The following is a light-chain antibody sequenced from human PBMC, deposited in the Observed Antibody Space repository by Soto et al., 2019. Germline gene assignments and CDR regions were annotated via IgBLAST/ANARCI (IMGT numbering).Light chain of an antibody. CDR3: QHYNNRPPWT. V-gene: IGKV3-15*01. J-gene: IGKJ1*01. CDR1: QSVSSH. CDR2: AAS. Sequence: EIVMTQSPATLSVSPGERATFSCGASQSVSSHLAWYQQKPGQAPRLLIYAASTRATGVPARFSGSGSGTEFSLTISSLQSEDFAVYFCQHYNNRPPWTFGQGTKVDIK.